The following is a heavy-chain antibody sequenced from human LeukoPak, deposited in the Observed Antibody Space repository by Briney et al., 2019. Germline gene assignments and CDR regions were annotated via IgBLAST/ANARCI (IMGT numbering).Heavy chain of an antibody. CDR2: IYYSGIT. V-gene: IGHV4-39*07. D-gene: IGHD3-10*01. CDR1: GGSISSNGYY. J-gene: IGHJ5*02. CDR3: ARAVLLWFGELPPDWFDP. Sequence: PSETLSLTCTVSGGSISSNGYYWGWIRQSPGEGLEWIGNIYYSGITYYNASLKSRVTISVDTSKNQFSLKLSSVTAADTAVYYCARAVLLWFGELPPDWFDPWGQGTLVTVSS.